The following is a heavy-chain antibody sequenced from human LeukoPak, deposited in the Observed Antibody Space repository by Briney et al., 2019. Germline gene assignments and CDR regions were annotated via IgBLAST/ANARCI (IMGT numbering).Heavy chain of an antibody. CDR1: GYTFTSYG. V-gene: IGHV1-18*01. Sequence: ASVKVSCKASGYTFTSYGINWVRQAPGQGLEWMGWISAYNGDTNYAQKFQGRVTMTRDMSTSTVYMELSSLRSEDTAVYYCARDGIVGAPNDYWGQGTLVTVSS. D-gene: IGHD1-26*01. CDR3: ARDGIVGAPNDY. CDR2: ISAYNGDT. J-gene: IGHJ4*02.